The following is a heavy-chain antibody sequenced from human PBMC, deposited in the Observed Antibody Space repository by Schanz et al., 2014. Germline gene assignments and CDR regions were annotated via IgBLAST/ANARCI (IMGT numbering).Heavy chain of an antibody. CDR2: INPNSADT. CDR1: GYTFTSYG. CDR3: ARLAVAGRPHVNYWYFDL. V-gene: IGHV1-2*04. D-gene: IGHD6-19*01. Sequence: QVRLVQSGAEVKKPGASVKVSCKASGYTFTSYGISWVRQAPGQGLEWMGWINPNSADTNYAQKFQGWVTMARDTSSSTAYMEVSRLKSDDTAVYYCARLAVAGRPHVNYWYFDLWGRGILMTV. J-gene: IGHJ2*01.